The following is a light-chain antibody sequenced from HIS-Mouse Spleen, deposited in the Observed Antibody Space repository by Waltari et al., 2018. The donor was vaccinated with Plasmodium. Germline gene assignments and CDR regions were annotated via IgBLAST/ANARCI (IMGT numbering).Light chain of an antibody. CDR1: KSVSSSY. CDR2: GAS. CDR3: QQYGSSPIT. J-gene: IGKJ5*01. V-gene: IGKV3-20*01. Sequence: EIVLTQSPGTLSLSPGERATLSCRASKSVSSSYLALYQQKPRQAPRLLIIGASSMATGIPDRFSGSGSGTDFTLTISRLEPEDFAVYYCQQYGSSPITFGQGTRLEIK.